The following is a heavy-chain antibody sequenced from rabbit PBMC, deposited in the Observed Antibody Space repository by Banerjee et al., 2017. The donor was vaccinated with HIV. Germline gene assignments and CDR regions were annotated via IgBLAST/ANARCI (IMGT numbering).Heavy chain of an antibody. J-gene: IGHJ4*01. CDR1: GFSFSNKYV. CDR2: ISYGGRT. CDR3: ARYDSSAWVLPL. Sequence: QEQLEESGGDLVKPEGSLTLTCTASGFSFSNKYVMCWVRQAPGKGLEYIGYISYGGRTYYATWVNGRLTISSDNAQNTVDLRMNSLTAADTATYFCARYDSSAWVLPLRGPGTLVTVS. V-gene: IGHV1S29*01. D-gene: IGHD4-1*01.